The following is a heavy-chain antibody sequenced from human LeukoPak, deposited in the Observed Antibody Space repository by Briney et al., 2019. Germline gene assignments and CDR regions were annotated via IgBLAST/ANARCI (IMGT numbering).Heavy chain of an antibody. CDR3: ATVGNIVVVPAAYYYFDY. Sequence: LETLSLTCTVSGGSISSSSYYWGWIRQPPGKGLEWLGSIYYSGSTYYNPSLKSRVTISVDTSKNQFSLKLSSVTAADTAVYYCATVGNIVVVPAAYYYFDYWGQGTLVTVSS. J-gene: IGHJ4*02. D-gene: IGHD2-2*01. V-gene: IGHV4-39*07. CDR1: GGSISSSSYY. CDR2: IYYSGST.